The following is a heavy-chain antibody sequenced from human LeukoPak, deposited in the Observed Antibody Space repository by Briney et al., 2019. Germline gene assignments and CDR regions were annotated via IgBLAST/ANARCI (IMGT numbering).Heavy chain of an antibody. D-gene: IGHD2-21*02. CDR1: GFTFSSYG. CDR2: ISYDGSNK. CDR3: ACGGDCYGDY. V-gene: IGHV3-30*03. J-gene: IGHJ4*02. Sequence: GGSLRLSCAASGFTFSSYGMHWVRQAPGKGLEWVAVISYDGSNKYYADSVKGRFTISRDNSKNSLYLQMNSLRAEDTAVYYCACGGDCYGDYWGQGTLVTVSS.